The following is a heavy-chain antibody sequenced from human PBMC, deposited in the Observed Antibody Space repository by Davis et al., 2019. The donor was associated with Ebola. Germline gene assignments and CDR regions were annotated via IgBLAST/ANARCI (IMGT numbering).Heavy chain of an antibody. CDR1: GFTFSSYA. V-gene: IGHV3-23*01. CDR3: AISEYSSSSRYYYYGMDV. D-gene: IGHD6-6*01. CDR2: ISGSGGST. Sequence: PGGSLRLSCAASGFTFSSYAMSWVRQAPGKGLEWVSAISGSGGSTYYADFVKGRFTISRDNSKNTLYLQMNSLRAEDTAVYYCAISEYSSSSRYYYYGMDVWGQGTTVTVSS. J-gene: IGHJ6*02.